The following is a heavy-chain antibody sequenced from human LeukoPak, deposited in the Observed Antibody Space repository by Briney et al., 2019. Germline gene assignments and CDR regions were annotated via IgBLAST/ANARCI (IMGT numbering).Heavy chain of an antibody. CDR1: GFTFSSYS. J-gene: IGHJ6*03. Sequence: GGSLRLSCAASGFTFSSYSMNWVRQAPGKGLEWVSSISSSSSYIYYADSVKGRFTISRDNAKNSLYLQMNSLRAEDTAVYYCARDTNTAMVIRGYYYYYYMDVWGKGTTVTISS. CDR3: ARDTNTAMVIRGYYYYYYMDV. CDR2: ISSSSSYI. V-gene: IGHV3-21*01. D-gene: IGHD5-18*01.